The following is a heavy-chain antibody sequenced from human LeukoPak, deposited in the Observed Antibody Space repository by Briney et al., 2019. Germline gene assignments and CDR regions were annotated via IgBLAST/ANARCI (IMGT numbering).Heavy chain of an antibody. CDR1: EFTFSSYG. CDR3: ARDHATYYYDSSGYYDY. Sequence: PGRSLRLSCAASEFTFSSYGMHWVRQAPGKGLEWVSFISRSGSTIYYADSVKGRFTISRDNAKNSLYLQMNSLRAEDTAVYYCARDHATYYYDSSGYYDYWGQGTLVTVSS. CDR2: ISRSGSTI. J-gene: IGHJ4*02. D-gene: IGHD3-22*01. V-gene: IGHV3-48*04.